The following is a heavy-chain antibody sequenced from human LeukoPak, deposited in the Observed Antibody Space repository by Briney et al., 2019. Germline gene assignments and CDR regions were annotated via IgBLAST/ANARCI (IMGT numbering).Heavy chain of an antibody. CDR3: GRPSADGLERAHIDC. J-gene: IGHJ4*02. V-gene: IGHV5-51*01. Sequence: GESLKISCQASGYNFSTYWIAWVRQMPGKGLESMGIIYPADSDTIYSPSFQGQVTISADKSISTAYLQWSGLKASDTAIYYCGRPSADGLERAHIDCWGQGTLVTVSS. CDR1: GYNFSTYW. CDR2: IYPADSDT.